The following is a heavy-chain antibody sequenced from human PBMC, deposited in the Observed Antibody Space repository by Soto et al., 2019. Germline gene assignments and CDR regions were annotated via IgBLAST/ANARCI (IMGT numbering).Heavy chain of an antibody. CDR3: ARYQGRGYSYGFDY. CDR1: GFTFSSDG. Sequence: QVQLVESGGGVVQPGRSLRLSCAASGFTFSSDGMHWVRQAPGKGLEWVAVIWYDGSNKYYADSVKGRFTISRDNSKNTLYLQMNSLRAEDTAVYYCARYQGRGYSYGFDYWGQGTLVTVSS. J-gene: IGHJ4*02. V-gene: IGHV3-33*01. D-gene: IGHD5-18*01. CDR2: IWYDGSNK.